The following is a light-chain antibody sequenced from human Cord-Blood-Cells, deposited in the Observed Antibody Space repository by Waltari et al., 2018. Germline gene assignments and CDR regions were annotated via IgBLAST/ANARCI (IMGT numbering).Light chain of an antibody. V-gene: IGKV1-39*01. CDR2: AAS. CDR3: QQSYSTPWT. CDR1: QSISSY. J-gene: IGKJ1*01. Sequence: RMTQSPSPLSASVGDRVTPTCRASQSISSYLNWYQQKPGKAPKLLIYAASSLQSGVPSRFSGSGSGTDFTLTISSLQPEDFATYYCQQSYSTPWTFGQGTKVEIK.